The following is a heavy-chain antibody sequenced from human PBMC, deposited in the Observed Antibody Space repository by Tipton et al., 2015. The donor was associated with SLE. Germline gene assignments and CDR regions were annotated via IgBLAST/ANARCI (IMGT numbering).Heavy chain of an antibody. CDR2: IYSGGST. CDR1: GFTVSTNY. D-gene: IGHD3-3*01. Sequence: SLRLSCAASGFTVSTNYMSWVRQAPGKGLEWVSVIYSGGSTSYADFVRGRFTISRDSLKNTVYLQMNSLRAEDTAMYFCARDSDYDFWRSHVDAFDMWGQGTMVTVSS. V-gene: IGHV3-53*05. CDR3: ARDSDYDFWRSHVDAFDM. J-gene: IGHJ3*02.